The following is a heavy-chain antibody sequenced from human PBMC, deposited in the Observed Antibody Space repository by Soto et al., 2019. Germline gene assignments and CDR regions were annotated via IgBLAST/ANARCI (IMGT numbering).Heavy chain of an antibody. CDR3: ARAYGDYHGFDY. CDR2: INHSGST. Sequence: QVQLQQWGAGLLKPSETLSLTCAVYGGSFSGYYCSWIRQPPGKGLEWIGEINHSGSTNYNPYLSSRASISVDTPENQFSLKLSSVTAADTAVYYCARAYGDYHGFDYWGQGTLVTVSA. V-gene: IGHV4-34*01. D-gene: IGHD4-17*01. J-gene: IGHJ4*02. CDR1: GGSFSGYY.